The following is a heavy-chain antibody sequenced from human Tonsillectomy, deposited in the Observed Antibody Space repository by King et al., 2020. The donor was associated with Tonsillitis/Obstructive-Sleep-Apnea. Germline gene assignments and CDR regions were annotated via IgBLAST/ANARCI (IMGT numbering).Heavy chain of an antibody. CDR3: AREDYYDSSNWFDP. CDR2: IWYDGSNK. V-gene: IGHV3-33*01. CDR1: GFTFSSYG. J-gene: IGHJ5*02. D-gene: IGHD3-22*01. Sequence: VQLVESGGGVVQPGRSLRLSCAASGFTFSSYGMHWVRQAPGKGLEWVAVIWYDGSNKYYADSVKGRFTISRDNSKNTLYLQMNSLRAEDTAVYYCAREDYYDSSNWFDPWGQGTLVTVSS.